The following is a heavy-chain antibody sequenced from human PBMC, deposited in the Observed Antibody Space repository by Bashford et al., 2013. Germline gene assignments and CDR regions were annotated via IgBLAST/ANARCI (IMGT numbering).Heavy chain of an antibody. CDR1: GYTSPIM. CDR3: ASRVTKLRYFDWSTPLNY. D-gene: IGHD3-9*01. J-gene: IGHJ4*02. Sequence: VKVSCKASGYTSPIMISNWVRQAPGQGLEWIGWMNPDSGNTGYALKFQGRVTMTRNTAIRTAYMELSNLRSEDTAVYYCASRVTKLRYFDWSTPLNYWGQGTLVTVSS. CDR2: MNPDSGNT. V-gene: IGHV1-8*01.